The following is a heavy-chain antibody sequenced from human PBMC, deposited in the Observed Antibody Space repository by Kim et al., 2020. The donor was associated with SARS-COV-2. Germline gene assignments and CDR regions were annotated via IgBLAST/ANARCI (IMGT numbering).Heavy chain of an antibody. J-gene: IGHJ4*02. D-gene: IGHD2-21*01. V-gene: IGHV3-21*01. CDR3: ARGGPYCGGDCYDY. Sequence: AGSVTGRFTISRDNAKNSLYLQMNSLRAEDTAVYYCARGGPYCGGDCYDYWGQGTLVTVSS.